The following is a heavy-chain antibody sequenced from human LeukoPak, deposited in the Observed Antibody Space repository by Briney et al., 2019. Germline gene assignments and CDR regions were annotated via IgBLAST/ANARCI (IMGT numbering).Heavy chain of an antibody. Sequence: SEALSLTCAVYGGSFSGYYWSWIRQPLGKGLEWIGEINHSGSTNYNPSLKSRVTISVDTSKNQFSLKLSSVTAADTAVYYCARLATVTTFIYYYYYYMDVWGKGTTVTVSS. CDR3: ARLATVTTFIYYYYYYMDV. CDR2: INHSGST. J-gene: IGHJ6*03. D-gene: IGHD4-17*01. CDR1: GGSFSGYY. V-gene: IGHV4-34*01.